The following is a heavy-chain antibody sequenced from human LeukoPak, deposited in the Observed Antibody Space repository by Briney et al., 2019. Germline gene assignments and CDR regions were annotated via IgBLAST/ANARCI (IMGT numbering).Heavy chain of an antibody. J-gene: IGHJ4*02. CDR3: AKARHYDIMTGYYRTGYFDY. CDR1: GGSIISGDNY. V-gene: IGHV4-30-4*01. Sequence: SQTLSLTCTVSGGSIISGDNYWSWVRQPPGKGLEWIGNIFYSVSTYYNPSLQSRVTISLDTSKNQFSLMLSSVTAADTAVYYCAKARHYDIMTGYYRTGYFDYWGQGILVTVSS. CDR2: IFYSVST. D-gene: IGHD3-9*01.